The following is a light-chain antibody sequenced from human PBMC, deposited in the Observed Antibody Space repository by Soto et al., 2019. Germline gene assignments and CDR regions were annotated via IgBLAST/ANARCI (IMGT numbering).Light chain of an antibody. CDR3: QPYNNWHRT. V-gene: IGKV3-15*01. J-gene: IGKJ1*01. CDR1: QSVSSN. CDR2: GAS. Sequence: EIVMTQSPATLSVSPGERATLSCRASQSVSSNLAWYQQKPGQAPRLLIYGASTRATGIPARFSGSGSGTEFTLTISSLQSEDFEVYYCQPYNNWHRTLRHGTKV.